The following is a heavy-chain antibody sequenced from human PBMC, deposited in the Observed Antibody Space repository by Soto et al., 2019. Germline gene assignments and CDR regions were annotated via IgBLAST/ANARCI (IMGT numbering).Heavy chain of an antibody. Sequence: EVQLVESGGGLVQPGESLRLSCAASGLTFSNYWMQWVRQAPGKGLVWVSRIDSDGSRITYADFVKGRFTISRDNAKNTVYLHMNSLTAEDTAVYYCVRTSLVVAVATREDFWGQGTLVTVSS. V-gene: IGHV3-74*01. CDR2: IDSDGSRI. J-gene: IGHJ4*02. CDR1: GLTFSNYW. D-gene: IGHD2-15*01. CDR3: VRTSLVVAVATREDF.